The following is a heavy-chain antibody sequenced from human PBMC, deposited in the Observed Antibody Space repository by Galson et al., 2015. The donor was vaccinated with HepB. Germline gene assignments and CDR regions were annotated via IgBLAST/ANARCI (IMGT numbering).Heavy chain of an antibody. Sequence: SLRLSCAASGFTFSSYWMSWVRQAPGKGLEWVANIKQDGSDKYYVDSVKGRFTISRDNAENSLYLQMNSLRAEDTALYYCAKSLLAYYYYYMDVWGKGTTVTVSS. J-gene: IGHJ6*03. CDR3: AKSLLAYYYYYMDV. CDR1: GFTFSSYW. CDR2: IKQDGSDK. V-gene: IGHV3-7*03.